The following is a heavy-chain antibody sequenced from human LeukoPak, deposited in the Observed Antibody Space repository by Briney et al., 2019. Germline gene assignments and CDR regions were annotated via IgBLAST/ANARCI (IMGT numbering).Heavy chain of an antibody. CDR1: GDSLSSGLYY. J-gene: IGHJ4*02. D-gene: IGHD1-1*01. CDR3: ARPCQVTTCAKFEY. V-gene: IGHV4-39*01. Sequence: SETLSLTCTVSGDSLSSGLYYWGWIRQPPGKGLTWIGSVYYSGSTLFNASFENRVAMPVDRSKNQFSLKLNSVTAADTATYYCARPCQVTTCAKFEYWGQGILVTVAS. CDR2: VYYSGST.